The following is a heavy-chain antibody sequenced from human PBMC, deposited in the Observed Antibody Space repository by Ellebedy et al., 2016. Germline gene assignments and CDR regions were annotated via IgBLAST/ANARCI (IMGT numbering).Heavy chain of an antibody. CDR1: GGSISSYY. Sequence: SETLSLTCTVSGGSISSYYWGWIRQPPGKGLEWIGYLYYNGNTNYNPSLKSRVTISVDTSKTQFSLKLSSVTAADTAVYYCAREVRGEHLHYFDSWGQGTLVSVSS. J-gene: IGHJ4*02. CDR3: AREVRGEHLHYFDS. V-gene: IGHV4-59*12. CDR2: LYYNGNT. D-gene: IGHD5-12*01.